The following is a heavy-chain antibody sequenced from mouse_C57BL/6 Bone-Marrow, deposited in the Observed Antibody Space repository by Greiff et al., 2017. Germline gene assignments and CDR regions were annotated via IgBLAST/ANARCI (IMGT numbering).Heavy chain of an antibody. V-gene: IGHV3-6*01. CDR3: ARDLSIYYYGSRGWYFDV. CDR1: GYSITSGYY. CDR2: ISYDGSN. D-gene: IGHD1-1*01. J-gene: IGHJ1*03. Sequence: ESGPGLVKPSQSLSLTCSVTGYSITSGYYWNWIRQFPGNKLEWMGYISYDGSNNYNPSLKNRISITLDTSKNQFFLKLNSVTTEDTATYYCARDLSIYYYGSRGWYFDVWGTGTTVTVSS.